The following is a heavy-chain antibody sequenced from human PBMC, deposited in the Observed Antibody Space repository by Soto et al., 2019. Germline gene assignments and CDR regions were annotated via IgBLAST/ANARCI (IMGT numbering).Heavy chain of an antibody. V-gene: IGHV3-30*18. Sequence: VQLVESGGGVVQPGRSLRLSCAASGFTFSSYGMHWVRQAPGKGLEWVAVISYDGSNKYYADSVKGRFTISRDNSKNTLYLQMNSLRAEDTAVYYCAKPEGSYYYDSSGYYRESYYFDYWGQGTLVTVSS. J-gene: IGHJ4*02. CDR3: AKPEGSYYYDSSGYYRESYYFDY. D-gene: IGHD3-22*01. CDR1: GFTFSSYG. CDR2: ISYDGSNK.